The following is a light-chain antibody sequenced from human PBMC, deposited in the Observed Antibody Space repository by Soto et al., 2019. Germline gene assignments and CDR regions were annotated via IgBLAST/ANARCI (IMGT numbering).Light chain of an antibody. CDR2: DVT. Sequence: QSALTQPASVSGSPGQSITISCTGTSSDVGGYNYVFWYQQPPGQAPKLMIYDVTNRPSVVSNRFSGSKSGNTASLTISGLQAEDEADYYCTSYTSSSTYVFGTRTKLTVL. J-gene: IGLJ1*01. CDR3: TSYTSSSTYV. CDR1: SSDVGGYNY. V-gene: IGLV2-14*03.